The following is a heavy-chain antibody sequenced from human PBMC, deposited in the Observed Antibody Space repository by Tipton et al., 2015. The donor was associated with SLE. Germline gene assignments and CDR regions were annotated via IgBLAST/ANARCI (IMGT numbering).Heavy chain of an antibody. V-gene: IGHV4-31*11. CDR2: IYYSGST. J-gene: IGHJ4*02. CDR1: GYSISAGYY. D-gene: IGHD1-26*01. CDR3: ARGSSYYVY. Sequence: GLVKPSETLSLKCAVSGYSISAGYYWGWIRQHPGKGLEWIGYIYYSGSTNYNPSLKSRVTISVDTSKNQFSLKVSSVTAADTAVYYCARGSSYYVYWGQGTLVTVSS.